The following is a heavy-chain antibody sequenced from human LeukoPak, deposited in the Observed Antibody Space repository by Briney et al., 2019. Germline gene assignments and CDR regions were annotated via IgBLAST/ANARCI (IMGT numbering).Heavy chain of an antibody. J-gene: IGHJ4*02. CDR3: ARGKTGYSSSWPSDY. Sequence: SETLSLTCTVSGGSISSGSYYWSWIRQPAGKGLERIGRIYTSGSTNYNPSLKSRVTISVDTSKNQFSLKLSSVTAADTAVYNCARGKTGYSSSWPSDYWGQGTLVTVSS. CDR1: GGSISSGSYY. V-gene: IGHV4-61*02. CDR2: IYTSGST. D-gene: IGHD6-13*01.